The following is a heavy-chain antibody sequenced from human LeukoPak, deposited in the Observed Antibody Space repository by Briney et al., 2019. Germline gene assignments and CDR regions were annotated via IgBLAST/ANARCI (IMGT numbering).Heavy chain of an antibody. CDR3: ARAIVVVPAAMKYFDY. Sequence: SETLSLTCTVSGGSISSSSYYWGWIRQPPGKGLEWIGSIYYSGSTYYNPSLKSRVTISVDTSKNQFSLKLRSVTAADTAVYYCARAIVVVPAAMKYFDYWGQGTLVTVSS. CDR1: GGSISSSSYY. D-gene: IGHD2-2*01. J-gene: IGHJ4*02. CDR2: IYYSGST. V-gene: IGHV4-39*01.